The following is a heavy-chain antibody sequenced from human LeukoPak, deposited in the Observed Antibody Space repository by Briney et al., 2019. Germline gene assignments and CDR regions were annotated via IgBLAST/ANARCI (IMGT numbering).Heavy chain of an antibody. J-gene: IGHJ2*01. CDR1: GFTFDDYA. CDR2: ISWNSGSI. V-gene: IGHV3-9*01. D-gene: IGHD6-13*01. Sequence: QPGRSLRLSCAASGFTFDDYAMHWVRQAPGEGLEWVSGISWNSGSIGYADSVKGRFTISRDTAKNSLYLQMNSLRPEDTAFYYCAKGGAAADNYWYFDLWGRGTLVAVSS. CDR3: AKGGAAADNYWYFDL.